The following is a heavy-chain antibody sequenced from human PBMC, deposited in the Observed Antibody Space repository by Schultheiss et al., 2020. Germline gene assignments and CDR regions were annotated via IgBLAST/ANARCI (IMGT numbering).Heavy chain of an antibody. Sequence: SETLSLTCTVSGGSISSYYWSWIRQPPGKGLEWIGSIYYSGSTYYNPSLKSRVTISVDTSKNQFSLKLSSVTAADTAVYYCARDRSRYGDYNWFDPWGQGTLVTVSA. CDR3: ARDRSRYGDYNWFDP. D-gene: IGHD4-17*01. CDR1: GGSISSYY. J-gene: IGHJ5*02. V-gene: IGHV4-59*01. CDR2: IYYSGST.